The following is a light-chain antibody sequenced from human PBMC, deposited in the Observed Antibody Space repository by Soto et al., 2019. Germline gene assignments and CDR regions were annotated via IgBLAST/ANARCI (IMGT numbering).Light chain of an antibody. J-gene: IGLJ1*01. CDR2: EVN. V-gene: IGLV2-14*01. CDR1: SSDVGGYNY. Sequence: QSALTQPASVSGSPGQSIPISCTGTSSDVGGYNYVSWYQQHPGNAPKLMIYEVNNRPSGVSNRYSGSKSGNTASLTISGLQAEDEADYYCSSYTSSSTLGVFGTGTKVTVL. CDR3: SSYTSSSTLGV.